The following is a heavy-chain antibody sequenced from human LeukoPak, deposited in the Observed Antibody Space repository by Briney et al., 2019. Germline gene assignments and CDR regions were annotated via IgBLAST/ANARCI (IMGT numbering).Heavy chain of an antibody. CDR2: IYSGGSK. V-gene: IGHV3-53*01. D-gene: IGHD6-13*01. CDR3: ATLPTGYSSSWFDH. CDR1: GLTVSSTY. Sequence: GGSLRLSCAASGLTVSSTYMSWVRQAPGKGLEWVSIIYSGGSKHYADSVKGRFTISRDNSKNTVYLQMNGLRAEDTAVYYCATLPTGYSSSWFDHWGQGTLVTVSS. J-gene: IGHJ5*02.